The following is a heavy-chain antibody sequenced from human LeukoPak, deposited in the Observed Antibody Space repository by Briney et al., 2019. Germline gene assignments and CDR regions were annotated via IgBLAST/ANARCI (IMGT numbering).Heavy chain of an antibody. V-gene: IGHV4-34*01. CDR1: GFTFSTYA. Sequence: GSLRLSCAASGFTFSTYAMSWIRQPPGKGLEWVGEINHSGSTNYNPSLKSRVTISVDTSKNQFSLKLSSVTAADTAVYYCARRSFEYCSSTSCSNYYYYYMDVWGKGTTVTVSS. CDR3: ARRSFEYCSSTSCSNYYYYYMDV. CDR2: INHSGST. J-gene: IGHJ6*03. D-gene: IGHD2-2*01.